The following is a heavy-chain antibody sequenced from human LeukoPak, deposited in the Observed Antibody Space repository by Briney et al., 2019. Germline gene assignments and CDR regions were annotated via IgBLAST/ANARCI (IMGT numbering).Heavy chain of an antibody. CDR2: IKQDGSEK. D-gene: IGHD3-3*01. CDR1: GVIISSYA. J-gene: IGHJ4*02. CDR3: ARERTLLEWLGFLVHYFDY. Sequence: GGSLRLSCAASGVIISSYAMSWVRQAPGKGLEWVANIKQDGSEKYYVDSVKGRFTISRDNAKNSLYLQMNSLRAEDTAVYYCARERTLLEWLGFLVHYFDYWGQGTLVTVSS. V-gene: IGHV3-7*01.